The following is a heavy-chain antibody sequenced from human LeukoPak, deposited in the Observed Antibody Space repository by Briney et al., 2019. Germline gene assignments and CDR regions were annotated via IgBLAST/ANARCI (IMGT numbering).Heavy chain of an antibody. V-gene: IGHV7-4-1*02. CDR1: GGTFSSYA. CDR3: ARRSRMGGIVWEFDY. J-gene: IGHJ4*02. Sequence: ASVKVSCKASGGTFSSYAISWVRQAPGQGLEWMGWINTNTGNPTYAQGFTGRFVFSLDTSVSTAYLQISSLKAEDTAVYYCARRSRMGGIVWEFDYWGQGTLVTVSS. D-gene: IGHD2-15*01. CDR2: INTNTGNP.